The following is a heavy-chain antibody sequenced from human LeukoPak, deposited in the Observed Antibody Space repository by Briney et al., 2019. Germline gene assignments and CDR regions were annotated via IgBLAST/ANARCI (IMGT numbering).Heavy chain of an antibody. CDR3: TSPAHDFDIWSGYYSL. CDR1: GFTFSDSV. V-gene: IGHV3-73*01. CDR2: IRSKTKSGGT. Sequence: GGSLRLSCYVSGFTFSDSVIHWVRHAAGKGLEWVGRIRSKTKSGGTAYAASVKGRFTISRDDSKDTAYLQMNSQKPEDTAVYYCTSPAHDFDIWSGYYSLWGHGTQVTVSS. D-gene: IGHD3-3*01. J-gene: IGHJ4*01.